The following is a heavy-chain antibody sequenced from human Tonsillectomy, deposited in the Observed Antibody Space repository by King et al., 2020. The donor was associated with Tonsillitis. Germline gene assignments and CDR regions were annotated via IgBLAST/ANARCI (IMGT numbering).Heavy chain of an antibody. CDR2: IIPIFGTT. CDR1: GGSFSNYA. D-gene: IGHD2-21*01. J-gene: IGHJ6*03. V-gene: IGHV1-69*12. CDR3: ARVSAYCGGDCYFYYYYMDV. Sequence: QLVQSGAEVQKPGSSVKVSCKASGGSFSNYAIPWVRQAPGQGLEWLGGIIPIFGTTNYAQKFQGRVTITADESTTTAYMELTSLRSEDTAVYYCARVSAYCGGDCYFYYYYMDVWGKGTTVTVSS.